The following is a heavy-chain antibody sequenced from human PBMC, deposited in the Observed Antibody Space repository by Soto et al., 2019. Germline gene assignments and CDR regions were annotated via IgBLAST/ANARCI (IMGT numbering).Heavy chain of an antibody. V-gene: IGHV4-34*01. J-gene: IGHJ6*02. Sequence: QVQLQQWGAGLLKPSETLSLTCAVYGGSFSGYYWSWIRQPPGKGLEWIGEINHSGSTNYNPSLKSRVTISVDTSKNQFSLKLSSVTAADTAVYYCARAPLNSSSSQGYYYYYGMDVWGQGTTVTVSS. CDR2: INHSGST. CDR3: ARAPLNSSSSQGYYYYYGMDV. CDR1: GGSFSGYY. D-gene: IGHD6-6*01.